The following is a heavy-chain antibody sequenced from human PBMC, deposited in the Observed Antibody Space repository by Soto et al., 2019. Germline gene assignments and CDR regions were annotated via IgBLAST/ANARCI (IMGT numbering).Heavy chain of an antibody. Sequence: PGGSLRLSCAASGFTFSSYSMNWVRQAPGKGLEWVSYISNSSSIIYYADSVKGRFTISRDNAKNSLYLQMNSLRAEDTAVYYCARDYYYDSSGYYAGFDYWGQGTLVTVSS. CDR3: ARDYYYDSSGYYAGFDY. CDR2: ISNSSSII. J-gene: IGHJ4*02. CDR1: GFTFSSYS. V-gene: IGHV3-48*01. D-gene: IGHD3-22*01.